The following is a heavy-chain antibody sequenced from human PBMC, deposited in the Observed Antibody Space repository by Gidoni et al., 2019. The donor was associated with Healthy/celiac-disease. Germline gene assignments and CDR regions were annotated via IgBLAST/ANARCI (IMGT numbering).Heavy chain of an antibody. D-gene: IGHD4-17*01. J-gene: IGHJ4*02. CDR1: GFTFGDYA. CDR3: TRGRDYGLPDYFDY. Sequence: SGFTFGDYAMSWFRQAPGKGLEWVGFIRSKAYGGTTEYAASVKGRFTISRDDSKSIAYLQMNSLKTEDTAVYYCTRGRDYGLPDYFDYWGQGTLVTVSS. CDR2: IRSKAYGGTT. V-gene: IGHV3-49*03.